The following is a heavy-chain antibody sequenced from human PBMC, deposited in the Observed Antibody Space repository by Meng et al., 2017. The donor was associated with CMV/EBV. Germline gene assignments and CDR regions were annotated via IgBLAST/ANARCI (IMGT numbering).Heavy chain of an antibody. CDR1: GFTFSGSA. CDR3: TRSGYGYYGMDV. V-gene: IGHV3-73*01. Sequence: GGSLRLSCAASGFTFSGSAMHWVRQASGKGLEWVGRIRSKANSYATAYAASVKGRFTISRDDSKNTAYLQMNSLKTEDTAVYYCTRSGYGYYGMDVWGQETTVTVSS. D-gene: IGHD3-10*01. CDR2: IRSKANSYAT. J-gene: IGHJ6*02.